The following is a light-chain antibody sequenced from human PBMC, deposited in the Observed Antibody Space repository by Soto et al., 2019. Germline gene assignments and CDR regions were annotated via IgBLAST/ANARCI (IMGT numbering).Light chain of an antibody. CDR3: QVWDTSSDQGV. V-gene: IGLV3-21*02. CDR1: NVGSKN. J-gene: IGLJ1*01. CDR2: DDS. Sequence: SYELTQPPSVSVAPGQTATVTCGGNNVGSKNVHWYQQKPGQAPVLVVYDDSDRPSGIPERFSGSNSGNTATLTISRFEAGDEADYYCQVWDTSSDQGVFGTGTKVTVL.